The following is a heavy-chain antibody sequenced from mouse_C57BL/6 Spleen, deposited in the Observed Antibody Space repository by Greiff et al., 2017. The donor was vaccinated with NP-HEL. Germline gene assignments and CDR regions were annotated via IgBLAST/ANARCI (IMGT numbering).Heavy chain of an antibody. CDR3: ARRGRSDFDY. J-gene: IGHJ2*01. CDR2: IDPSDSYT. Sequence: VQLQQSGAELVMPGASVKLSCKASGYTFTSYWMHWVKQRPGQGLEWIGEIDPSDSYTNYNQKFKGKSTLTGDKSSSTAYMQLSSLTYEEAAVDECARRGRSDFDYWGQGTTLTVSS. CDR1: GYTFTSYW. D-gene: IGHD1-1*01. V-gene: IGHV1-69*01.